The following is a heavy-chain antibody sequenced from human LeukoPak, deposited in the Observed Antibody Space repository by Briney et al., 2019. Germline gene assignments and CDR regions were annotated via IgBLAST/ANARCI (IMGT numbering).Heavy chain of an antibody. CDR3: ARGITNIAVGDY. CDR2: IYSSDNT. Sequence: GGPLRLSCAASGFTVSNNYMSWVRQAPGKGLEWVSIIYSSDNTYYADSVKGRFTISRDNSKNTLFLQMNGLRAEDTAVCYCARGITNIAVGDYWGQGTLVTVSS. J-gene: IGHJ4*02. D-gene: IGHD6-19*01. CDR1: GFTVSNNY. V-gene: IGHV3-53*01.